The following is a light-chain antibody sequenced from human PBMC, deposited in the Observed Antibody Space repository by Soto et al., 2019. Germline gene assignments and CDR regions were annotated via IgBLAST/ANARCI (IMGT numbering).Light chain of an antibody. J-gene: IGKJ4*01. CDR3: QQYDKWTPT. Sequence: EIKMAQSPDTLSVSPGKISTLSCRASQSISSKLAWYQQRPGQAPRLLIYGASTRATGVPVRLRGGGSGTEFTITISGLKYEDFEVYCCQQYDKWTPTFGGGTKVDIK. CDR1: QSISSK. V-gene: IGKV3-15*01. CDR2: GAS.